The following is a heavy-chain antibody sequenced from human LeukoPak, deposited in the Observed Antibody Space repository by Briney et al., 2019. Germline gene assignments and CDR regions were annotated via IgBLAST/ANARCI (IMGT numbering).Heavy chain of an antibody. CDR2: IYTSGST. CDR1: GGSLSSYY. V-gene: IGHV4-4*07. J-gene: IGHJ6*03. CDR3: ARDVPPTVTVGLLHYYYYMDV. D-gene: IGHD2-15*01. Sequence: SETLSLTCTVSGGSLSSYYWSWIRQPPGKGLEWIGRIYTSGSTNYNPSLKSRVTMSVDTSKNQFSLKLSSVTAADTAVYYCARDVPPTVTVGLLHYYYYMDVWGKGTTVTVSS.